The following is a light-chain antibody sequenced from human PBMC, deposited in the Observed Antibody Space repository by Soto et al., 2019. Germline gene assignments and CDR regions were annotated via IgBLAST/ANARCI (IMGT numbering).Light chain of an antibody. CDR3: AAGDDSLRGQV. Sequence: QSVLTQPPSASGTPGQRVTISCSGGSSNIGTNTVDWYQQLPGTAPKLLIYSNKQRPSGVPDRFSGSKSGTSASLAISGLQSEDEADYYCAAGDDSLRGQVFGTGTKLTVL. CDR2: SNK. V-gene: IGLV1-44*01. CDR1: SSNIGTNT. J-gene: IGLJ1*01.